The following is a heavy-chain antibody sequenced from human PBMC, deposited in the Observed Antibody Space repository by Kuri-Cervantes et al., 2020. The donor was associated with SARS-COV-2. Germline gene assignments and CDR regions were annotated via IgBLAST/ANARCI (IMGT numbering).Heavy chain of an antibody. CDR1: GFTFSSYS. D-gene: IGHD6-6*01. Sequence: GGSLRLSCAASGFTFSSYSMNWVRQAPGKGLEWVSSISSSSSYTYYADSVKGRFTISRDNSKNTLYLQMNSLRAEDTAVYYCAKDRKVAARGYFDYWGQGTLVTVSS. CDR3: AKDRKVAARGYFDY. V-gene: IGHV3-21*04. J-gene: IGHJ4*02. CDR2: ISSSSSYT.